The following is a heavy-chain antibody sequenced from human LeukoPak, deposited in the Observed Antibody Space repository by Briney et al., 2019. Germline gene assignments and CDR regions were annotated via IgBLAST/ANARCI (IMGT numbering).Heavy chain of an antibody. J-gene: IGHJ6*02. Sequence: GASVKVSCKASGYTFTGYYMHWVRQAPGQGLEWMGWINPNSGGTNYAQKFQGRVTMTRDTSISTAYMELSRLRSDDTAVYYCARDDDDDYGDYYYGMDVWGQGTTVTVSS. CDR3: ARDDDDDYGDYYYGMDV. D-gene: IGHD4-17*01. CDR1: GYTFTGYY. CDR2: INPNSGGT. V-gene: IGHV1-2*02.